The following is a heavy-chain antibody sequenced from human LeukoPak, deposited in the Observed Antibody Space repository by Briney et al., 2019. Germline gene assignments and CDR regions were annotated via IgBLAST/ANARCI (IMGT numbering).Heavy chain of an antibody. Sequence: GGSLRLSCAASGFNFDDNAMHWVRQAPGKGLEWVSGISWNSGSIGYADSVKGRFTISRDNAKNSLYLQMNSLRAEDTAVYYCARDLRLAVYYYYGMDVWGQGATVTVSS. CDR2: ISWNSGSI. V-gene: IGHV3-9*01. D-gene: IGHD6-19*01. J-gene: IGHJ6*02. CDR1: GFNFDDNA. CDR3: ARDLRLAVYYYYGMDV.